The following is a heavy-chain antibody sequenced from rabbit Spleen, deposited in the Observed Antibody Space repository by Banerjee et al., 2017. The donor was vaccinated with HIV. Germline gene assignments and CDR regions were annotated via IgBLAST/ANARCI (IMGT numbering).Heavy chain of an antibody. J-gene: IGHJ4*01. CDR2: INVYTGKP. V-gene: IGHV1S40*01. D-gene: IGHD6-1*01. CDR1: GFSFSSGYY. Sequence: QQLEESGGDLVKPGASLTLTCTASGFSFSSGYYMCWVRQAPGKGLQWIACINVYTGKPVYATWAKGRFTISRTSSTTVTLQMTSLTAADTATYFCAREVLYAAYAGFGDATIYYFDLWGPGTLVTVS. CDR3: AREVLYAAYAGFGDATIYYFDL.